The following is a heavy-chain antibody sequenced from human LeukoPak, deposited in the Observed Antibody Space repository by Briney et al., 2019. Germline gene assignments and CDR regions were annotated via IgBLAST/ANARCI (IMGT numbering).Heavy chain of an antibody. J-gene: IGHJ4*02. CDR1: GFSVSTSGVA. Sequence: ESGPTLVNPTQTLTLTCTFSGFSVSTSGVAVGWIRQPPGKALEWLALIYWHDDKRYSPSLKSRLTITKDTSKNQVVLTMTNMDPVDTATYYCARSYRYCTNGVCPRLFDYWGQGALVTVSS. D-gene: IGHD2-8*01. V-gene: IGHV2-5*01. CDR3: ARSYRYCTNGVCPRLFDY. CDR2: IYWHDDK.